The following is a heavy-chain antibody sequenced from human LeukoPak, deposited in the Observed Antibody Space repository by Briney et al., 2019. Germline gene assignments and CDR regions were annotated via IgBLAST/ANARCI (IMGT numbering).Heavy chain of an antibody. V-gene: IGHV3-21*01. CDR2: ISSSSSYI. Sequence: PGGSLRLSCAASGFTFSSYSMNWVRQAPGKGLEWVSSISSSSSYIYYADSVKGRFTISRDNAKNSLYLQMNSLRAEDTAVYYCARDYDVSAALRIDYWGQGTLVTVSS. J-gene: IGHJ4*02. CDR1: GFTFSSYS. CDR3: ARDYDVSAALRIDY. D-gene: IGHD3-3*01.